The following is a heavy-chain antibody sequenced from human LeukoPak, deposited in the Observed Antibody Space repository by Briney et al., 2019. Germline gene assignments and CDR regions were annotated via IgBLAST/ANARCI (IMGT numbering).Heavy chain of an antibody. CDR2: TYYRSKWYN. CDR3: ARGGGSLDY. V-gene: IGHV6-1*01. J-gene: IGHJ4*02. Sequence: SQTLSLTCAISGDSVSSNSAGWSWIRQSPSRGLEWLGRTYYRSKWYNDYAISVKSRITISPDTSKNQFSLQLNSVTPEDTAVYYCARGGGSLDYWGQGILVTVSS. CDR1: GDSVSSNSAG. D-gene: IGHD2-15*01.